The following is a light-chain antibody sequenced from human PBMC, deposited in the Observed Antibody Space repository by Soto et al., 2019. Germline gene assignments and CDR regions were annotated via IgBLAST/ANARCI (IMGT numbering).Light chain of an antibody. J-gene: IGKJ2*01. CDR1: QSISSW. CDR2: KAS. Sequence: DIQMTQSPSTLSASVGDRVTITCRASQSISSWLAWYQQKPGKAPKLVIYKASSLESGVPSRFSGSGSGTEFTLTISSLQSDDFATYYCQQYNSYSGYTFGQGTKLEIK. V-gene: IGKV1-5*03. CDR3: QQYNSYSGYT.